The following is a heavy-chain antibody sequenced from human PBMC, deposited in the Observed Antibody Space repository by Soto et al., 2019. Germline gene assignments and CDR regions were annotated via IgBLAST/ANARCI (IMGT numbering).Heavy chain of an antibody. CDR1: GFTVSSNY. CDR3: ASRIAAAGTFHYGMDV. D-gene: IGHD6-13*01. V-gene: IGHV3-53*02. CDR2: IYSGGST. Sequence: EVQLVETGGGLIQPGGSLRLSCAASGFTVSSNYMSWVRQAPGKGLEWVSVIYSGGSTYYADSVKGRFTISRDNSKNPLYLQMNSLRAEDTAVYYCASRIAAAGTFHYGMDVWGQGTTVTVSS. J-gene: IGHJ6*02.